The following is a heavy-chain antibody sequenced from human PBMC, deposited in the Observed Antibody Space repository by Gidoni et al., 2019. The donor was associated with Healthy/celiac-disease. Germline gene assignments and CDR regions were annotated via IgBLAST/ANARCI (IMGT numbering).Heavy chain of an antibody. D-gene: IGHD3-10*01. V-gene: IGHV3-20*04. Sequence: EVQLVESGGGVVRPGGSLRLSCAASGFTFDDYGMSWVRQAPGKGLEWVSGINWNGGSTGYADSVKGRFTISRDNAKNSLYLQMNSLRAEDTALYYCARAGYYYGSGSFSQFDYWGQGTLVTVSS. CDR1: GFTFDDYG. J-gene: IGHJ4*02. CDR2: INWNGGST. CDR3: ARAGYYYGSGSFSQFDY.